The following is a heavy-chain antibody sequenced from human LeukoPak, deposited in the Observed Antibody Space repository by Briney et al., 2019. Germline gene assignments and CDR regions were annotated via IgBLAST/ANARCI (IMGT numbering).Heavy chain of an antibody. Sequence: GRSLRLSCAASGFTFSSYAMHWVRQAPGKGLEWVAVISYDGSNKYYADPVKGRFTISRDNSKNTLYLQMNSLRAEDTAVYYCAREDSSGPNWFDPWGQGTLVTVSS. D-gene: IGHD3-22*01. CDR2: ISYDGSNK. CDR3: AREDSSGPNWFDP. V-gene: IGHV3-30*04. J-gene: IGHJ5*02. CDR1: GFTFSSYA.